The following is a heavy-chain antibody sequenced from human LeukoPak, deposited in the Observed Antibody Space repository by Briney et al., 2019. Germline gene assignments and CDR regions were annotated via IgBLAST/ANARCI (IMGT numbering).Heavy chain of an antibody. Sequence: SVKVSCKASGGTFSSYAISWVRQAPGQGLEWMGGIIPIFGTANYAQKFQGRVTITADESTSTAYMELSSLRSEDTAVYYCARVQYCSSTSCYWYFQHWGQGTLVTVSS. CDR2: IIPIFGTA. V-gene: IGHV1-69*13. CDR3: ARVQYCSSTSCYWYFQH. J-gene: IGHJ1*01. CDR1: GGTFSSYA. D-gene: IGHD2-2*01.